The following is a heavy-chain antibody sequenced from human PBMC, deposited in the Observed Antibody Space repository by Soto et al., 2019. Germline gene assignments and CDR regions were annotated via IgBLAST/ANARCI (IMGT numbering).Heavy chain of an antibody. Sequence: ASVKVSCKASGYTFTSYAMHWVRQAPGQRLEWMGWINAGNGNTKYSQKFQGRVTITRDTSASTAYMELSSLRSEDTAVYYCAREVQLERQESNRFDPWGQGTLVTVSS. CDR3: AREVQLERQESNRFDP. J-gene: IGHJ5*02. CDR2: INAGNGNT. V-gene: IGHV1-3*01. CDR1: GYTFTSYA. D-gene: IGHD1-1*01.